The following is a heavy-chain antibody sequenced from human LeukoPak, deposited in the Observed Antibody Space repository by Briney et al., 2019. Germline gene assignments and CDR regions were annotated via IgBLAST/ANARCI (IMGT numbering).Heavy chain of an antibody. CDR3: ARAEPGTTPFYYYYMDV. V-gene: IGHV3-74*01. Sequence: GGSLRLSCAASGFTFSNYWVHWVRQAPGKGLVWVSRINRDGSTTNYADSVKGRFTVSRDNAKNTLNLQMNSLRAEDTAVYYCARAEPGTTPFYYYYMDVWGKGTTVTVSS. D-gene: IGHD1-1*01. CDR1: GFTFSNYW. CDR2: INRDGSTT. J-gene: IGHJ6*03.